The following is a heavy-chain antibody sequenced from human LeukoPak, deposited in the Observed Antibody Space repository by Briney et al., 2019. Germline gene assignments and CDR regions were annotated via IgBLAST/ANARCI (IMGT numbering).Heavy chain of an antibody. CDR2: ISDSGST. Sequence: SETLSLTCSVSSASIGTGGYYWSWIRQHPEKGLEFIGFISDSGSTYYSPSLESRMTISVDRSKNHFSLRLSSVTAADTAVYFCARSDDNGYYFDFWGQGTLVIVSS. CDR1: SASIGTGGYY. J-gene: IGHJ4*02. D-gene: IGHD2-8*01. V-gene: IGHV4-31*03. CDR3: ARSDDNGYYFDF.